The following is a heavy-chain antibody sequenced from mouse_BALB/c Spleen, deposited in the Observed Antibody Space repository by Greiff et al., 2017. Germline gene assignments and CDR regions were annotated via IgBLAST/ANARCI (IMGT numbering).Heavy chain of an antibody. V-gene: IGHV14-3*02. D-gene: IGHD2-4*01. CDR2: IDPANGNT. CDR3: ARNYYELYCLDY. CDR1: GFNINDTY. Sequence: VQLQQSGAELVKPGASVKLSCTASGFNINDTYMHWVKQRPEQGLEWIGRIDPANGNTKYDPKFQGKATITADTSSNTAYLQLSSLTSEDTAVYDCARNYYELYCLDYWGEGTTLADSS. J-gene: IGHJ2*01.